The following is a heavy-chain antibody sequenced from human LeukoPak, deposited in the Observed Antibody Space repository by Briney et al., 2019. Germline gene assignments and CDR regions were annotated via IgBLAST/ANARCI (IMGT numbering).Heavy chain of an antibody. CDR1: GFSFSSYG. CDR3: AREDASSWDY. D-gene: IGHD6-13*01. Sequence: GGSLRLSCAASGFSFSSYGMSWVRQAPGKGLEWVSAISGGGGSTYYADSLKGRFTISRDNAKNSLYLQMNSLRAEDTAVYYCAREDASSWDYWGQGILVTVSS. J-gene: IGHJ4*02. V-gene: IGHV3-23*01. CDR2: ISGGGGST.